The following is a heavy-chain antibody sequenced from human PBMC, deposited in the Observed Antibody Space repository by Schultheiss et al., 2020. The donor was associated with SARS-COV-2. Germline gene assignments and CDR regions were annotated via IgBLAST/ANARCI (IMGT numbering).Heavy chain of an antibody. CDR2: TYYRSKWYN. CDR3: ANLHMSGPYNWFDP. V-gene: IGHV6-1*01. D-gene: IGHD2-21*01. J-gene: IGHJ5*02. Sequence: SQTLSLTCAISGDSVSSNSAAWNWIRQSPSRGLEWLGRTYYRSKWYNDYAVSVKSRITINPDTSKNQFTLQLNSVTPEDTAVYYCANLHMSGPYNWFDPWGQGTLVTVSS. CDR1: GDSVSSNSAA.